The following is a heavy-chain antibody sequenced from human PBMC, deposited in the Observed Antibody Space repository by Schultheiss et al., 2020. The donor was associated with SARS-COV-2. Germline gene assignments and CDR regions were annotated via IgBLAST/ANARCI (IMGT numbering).Heavy chain of an antibody. CDR1: GYIFTDYY. CDR3: ARFRGDYGSGDDF. D-gene: IGHD4-17*01. Sequence: ASVKVSCKASGYIFTDYYIHWVRQAPGQGLEWMGWISAYNGNTNYAQKLQGRVTMTTDTSTSTAYMELRSLRSDDTAVYYCARFRGDYGSGDDFWGQGTLVTVSS. CDR2: ISAYNGNT. V-gene: IGHV1-18*04. J-gene: IGHJ4*02.